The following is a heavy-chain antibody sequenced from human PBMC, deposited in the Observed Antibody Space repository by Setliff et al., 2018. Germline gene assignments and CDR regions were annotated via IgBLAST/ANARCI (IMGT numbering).Heavy chain of an antibody. CDR2: VDPEDGET. CDR3: AFDM. V-gene: IGHV1-69-2*01. CDR1: GYTFSDYY. J-gene: IGHJ3*02. Sequence: ASVKVSCKASGYTFSDYYIHWVQQAPGKGLVWMGRVDPEDGETIHAGKFRGRVTITADTSTDTTYMELNGLTSEDTAVYYCAFDMWGQGTMVTVSS.